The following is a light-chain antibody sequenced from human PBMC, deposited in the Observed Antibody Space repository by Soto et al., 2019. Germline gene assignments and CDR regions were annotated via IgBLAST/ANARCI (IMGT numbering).Light chain of an antibody. CDR2: GNS. Sequence: QSVLTQPPSVSGAPGQRVTISCTGSSSNIGAGYDVHWSQQLPGTAPKLLIYGNSNRPSGVPDRFSGSKSGTSASLAITGLQAEDEADYDCQSYDSSLSALFGGGTKLTVL. CDR1: SSNIGAGYD. J-gene: IGLJ3*02. CDR3: QSYDSSLSAL. V-gene: IGLV1-40*01.